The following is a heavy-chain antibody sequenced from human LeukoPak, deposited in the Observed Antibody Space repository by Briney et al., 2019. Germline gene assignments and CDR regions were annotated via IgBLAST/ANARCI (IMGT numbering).Heavy chain of an antibody. V-gene: IGHV3-23*01. CDR2: ISGSGGNT. Sequence: GGSLTLSCAASGHTFSSYAISCVSQAPGNGLECVSAISGSGGNTDCADSVKGRFTISRDNAKNTLYLQMISLRAEDTAVYYCARRRDSSDGKDFDYWGQGTLVTVSS. D-gene: IGHD3-22*01. CDR1: GHTFSSYA. CDR3: ARRRDSSDGKDFDY. J-gene: IGHJ4*02.